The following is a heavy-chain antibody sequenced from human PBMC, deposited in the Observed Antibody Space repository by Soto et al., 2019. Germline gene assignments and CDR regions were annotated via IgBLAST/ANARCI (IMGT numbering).Heavy chain of an antibody. D-gene: IGHD5-12*01. CDR1: GGTCSSYA. CDR2: IIPIFGTA. V-gene: IGHV1-69*13. CDR3: ALCMGGYDDYYYYYGMDV. Sequence: GASVKVSCKASGGTCSSYAISWVRQAPGQGLEWMGGIIPIFGTANYAQKFQGRVTITADESTSTAYMELSSLRSEDTAVYYCALCMGGYDDYYYYYGMDVWGQGTTVTVSS. J-gene: IGHJ6*02.